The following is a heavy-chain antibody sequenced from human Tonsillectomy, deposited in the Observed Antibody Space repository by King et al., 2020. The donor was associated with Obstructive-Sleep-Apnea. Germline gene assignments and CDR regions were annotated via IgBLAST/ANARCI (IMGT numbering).Heavy chain of an antibody. V-gene: IGHV4-59*01. D-gene: IGHD1-1*01. J-gene: IGHJ6*02. CDR3: ARDGPTAWNRDYYFGMDV. CDR2: ISDTGTT. Sequence: VQLQESGPGLVKPSETLSLTCTVSGGSISSYYWSWIRQPPGKGLEWIGYISDTGTTNYNPSLKSRVTISADTSKNQFSLKLNSVTAADTAVYYCARDGPTAWNRDYYFGMDVWGQGTTVTVSS. CDR1: GGSISSYY.